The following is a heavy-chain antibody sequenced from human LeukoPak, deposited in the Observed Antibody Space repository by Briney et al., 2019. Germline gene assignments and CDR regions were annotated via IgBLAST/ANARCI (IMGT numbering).Heavy chain of an antibody. D-gene: IGHD6-19*01. J-gene: IGHJ4*02. CDR1: GGSISSSSYY. V-gene: IGHV4-39*01. Sequence: SETLSLTCTVSGGSISSSSYYWGWIRQPPGKGLEWIGSIYYSGSTYYNPSLKSRVTISVDTSKNQFSLKLSSVTDADTAVYYCARQSGWYFDYWGQGTLVTVSS. CDR2: IYYSGST. CDR3: ARQSGWYFDY.